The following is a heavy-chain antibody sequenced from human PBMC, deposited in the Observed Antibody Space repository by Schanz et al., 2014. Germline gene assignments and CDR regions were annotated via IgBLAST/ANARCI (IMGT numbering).Heavy chain of an antibody. D-gene: IGHD6-13*01. CDR1: GFTFSDYY. CDR2: ISGTTTYT. J-gene: IGHJ4*01. V-gene: IGHV3-11*05. CDR3: AREQIMAAAGLVDY. Sequence: PGGSLRLSCAASGFTFSDYYMSWIRQAPGKGLEWVSYISGTTTYTNYADSVKGRLTISRDNAKNSLYLQMNSLRAEDTAVYYCAREQIMAAAGLVDYWGHGTLVTVSS.